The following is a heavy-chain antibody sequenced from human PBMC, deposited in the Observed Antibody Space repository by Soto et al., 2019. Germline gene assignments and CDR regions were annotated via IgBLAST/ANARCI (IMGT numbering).Heavy chain of an antibody. J-gene: IGHJ5*02. Sequence: SETLSLTCTFSGDSISSNYWSWIRQSPGKGLEWIGYIHNNGDTNYNASLRSRVTISLDTSRNQFSLKVTSVTAADTALYYCARGGCSSCRFDPWGQGILVTVS. V-gene: IGHV4-59*01. CDR2: IHNNGDT. CDR3: ARGGCSSCRFDP. D-gene: IGHD6-6*01. CDR1: GDSISSNY.